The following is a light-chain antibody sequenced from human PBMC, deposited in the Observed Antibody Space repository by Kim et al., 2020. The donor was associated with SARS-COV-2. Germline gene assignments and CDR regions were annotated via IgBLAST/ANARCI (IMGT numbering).Light chain of an antibody. CDR1: SSNIGSNP. CDR2: SNN. Sequence: QRVTISCSRSSSNIGSNPVNWYQQLPGAAPKLLIYSNNQRPSGVPDRISGSKSGTSASLAISGLQSEDEADYYCAAWDDSLDGVVFGGGTQLTVL. CDR3: AAWDDSLDGVV. V-gene: IGLV1-44*01. J-gene: IGLJ2*01.